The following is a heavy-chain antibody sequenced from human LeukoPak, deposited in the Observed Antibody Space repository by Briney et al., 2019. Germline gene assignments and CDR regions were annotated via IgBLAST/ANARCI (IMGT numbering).Heavy chain of an antibody. CDR2: ISAYNANT. CDR1: GYTFNSYG. CDR3: ASSRDGYNSYYFDY. V-gene: IGHV1-18*01. D-gene: IGHD5-24*01. Sequence: GASVKVSCKASGYTFNSYGLSWVRQAPGQGLEWMGWISAYNANTNYAQKFQGRVTITADKSTSTAYMELSSLRSEDTAVYYCASSRDGYNSYYFDYWGQGTLVTVSS. J-gene: IGHJ4*02.